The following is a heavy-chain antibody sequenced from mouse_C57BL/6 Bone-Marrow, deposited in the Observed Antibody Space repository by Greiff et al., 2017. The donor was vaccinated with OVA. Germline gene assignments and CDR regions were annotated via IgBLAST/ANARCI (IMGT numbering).Heavy chain of an antibody. D-gene: IGHD1-1*01. J-gene: IGHJ4*01. Sequence: EVMLVESGGGLVKPGGSLKLSCAASGFTFSDYGMHWVRQAPEKGLEWVAYISSGSSTIYYADTVKGRFTISRDNAKNTLFLQMTSLRSEDTAMYYCARRIITTVTHDFYYAMDYWGQGTSVTVSS. CDR1: GFTFSDYG. CDR2: ISSGSSTI. V-gene: IGHV5-17*01. CDR3: ARRIITTVTHDFYYAMDY.